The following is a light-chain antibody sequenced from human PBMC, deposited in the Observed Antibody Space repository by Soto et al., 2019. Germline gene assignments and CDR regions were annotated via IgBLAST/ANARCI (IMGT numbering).Light chain of an antibody. Sequence: QSALTQPASVSGSPGQSITISCTGTSSDVGGYNSVSWYQHHPGKAPKVMIYEVSNRPSGVSNRFSGSKSGNTASLTISGLQAEDEADYYCSSYTTSSLWVFGGGTKVTVL. CDR2: EVS. V-gene: IGLV2-14*01. J-gene: IGLJ3*02. CDR1: SSDVGGYNS. CDR3: SSYTTSSLWV.